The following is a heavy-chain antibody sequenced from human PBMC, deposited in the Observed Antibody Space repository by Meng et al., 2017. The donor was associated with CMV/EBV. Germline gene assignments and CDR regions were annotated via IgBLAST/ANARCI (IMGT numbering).Heavy chain of an antibody. CDR1: GGFFSGFF. V-gene: IGHV4-4*07. J-gene: IGHJ4*02. CDR2: IYSTGGT. Sequence: QVQLQESGPGLWKPSETLSLTCSVSGGFFSGFFWTWIRQPAGKGLEWIGRIYSTGGTNYNPSFESRVTISLDGSNNQFSLKLNSVTAADTAIYYCARERGDDSGYNFDSWGQGTLVTVSS. CDR3: ARERGDDSGYNFDS. D-gene: IGHD3-22*01.